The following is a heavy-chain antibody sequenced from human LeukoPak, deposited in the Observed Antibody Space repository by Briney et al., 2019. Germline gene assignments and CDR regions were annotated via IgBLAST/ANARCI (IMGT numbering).Heavy chain of an antibody. CDR3: ARDSRGYSAAAGNFDY. D-gene: IGHD6-13*01. Sequence: ASVTVSCKASGGTFSSYAINWVRQAPGQGPEWMGGIIPIFGTANYAQKFQGRVTITADESTSTAYMELSSLRSEDTAVYYCARDSRGYSAAAGNFDYWGQGTLVTVSS. V-gene: IGHV1-69*01. CDR1: GGTFSSYA. J-gene: IGHJ4*02. CDR2: IIPIFGTA.